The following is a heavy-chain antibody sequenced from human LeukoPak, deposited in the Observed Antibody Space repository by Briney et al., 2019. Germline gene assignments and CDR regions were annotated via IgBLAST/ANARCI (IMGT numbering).Heavy chain of an antibody. Sequence: ASVKVSCKASGYTFTSYGISWVRQAPGQGLEWMGGIIPIFGTANYAQKFQGRVTITTDESTSTAYMELSSLRSEDTAVYYCARDRDSSGSWEVNFDHWGQGTLVTVSS. CDR2: IIPIFGTA. D-gene: IGHD6-13*01. CDR1: GYTFTSYG. CDR3: ARDRDSSGSWEVNFDH. J-gene: IGHJ4*02. V-gene: IGHV1-69*05.